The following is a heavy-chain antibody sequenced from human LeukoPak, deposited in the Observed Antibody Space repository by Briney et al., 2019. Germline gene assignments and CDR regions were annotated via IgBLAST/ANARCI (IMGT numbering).Heavy chain of an antibody. V-gene: IGHV3-11*01. D-gene: IGHD2-21*02. J-gene: IGHJ6*03. CDR3: ARDHIVVVTAPNNIYYYYYMDV. Sequence: KPGGSLRLSCAASGFTFSDYYMSWIRQAPGNGLEWVSYISSSGSTIYYADSVKGRFTISRDNAKNSLYLQMNSLRAEDTAVYYCARDHIVVVTAPNNIYYYYYMDVWGKGTTVTVSS. CDR1: GFTFSDYY. CDR2: ISSSGSTI.